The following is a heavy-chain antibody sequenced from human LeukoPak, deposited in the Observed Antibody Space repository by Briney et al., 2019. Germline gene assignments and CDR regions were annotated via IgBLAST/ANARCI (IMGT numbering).Heavy chain of an antibody. D-gene: IGHD1-1*01. Sequence: GGSLRLSRAASGFTFSSYGMHWVRQAPGKGLEWVTVISYDGSNKYYADSVKGRFTISRDNSKNTLYLQMNSLRAEDTAVYYCAKEVQVERRKDGFDIWGQGTMVTVSS. CDR1: GFTFSSYG. J-gene: IGHJ3*02. CDR2: ISYDGSNK. V-gene: IGHV3-30*18. CDR3: AKEVQVERRKDGFDI.